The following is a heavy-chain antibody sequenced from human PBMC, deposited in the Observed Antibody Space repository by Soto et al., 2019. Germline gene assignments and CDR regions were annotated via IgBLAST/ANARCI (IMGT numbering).Heavy chain of an antibody. CDR1: GFTFSSYA. V-gene: IGHV3-23*01. CDR3: AKAVFGVVPNYYYGMDV. CDR2: ISGSGGST. D-gene: IGHD3-3*01. J-gene: IGHJ6*02. Sequence: GGSLRLSCAASGFTFSSYAMSWVRQAPGKGLEWVSAISGSGGSTYYADSVKGRFTISRDNSKNTLYLQMNSLRAEDTAVYYCAKAVFGVVPNYYYGMDVWGQGTTVTVSS.